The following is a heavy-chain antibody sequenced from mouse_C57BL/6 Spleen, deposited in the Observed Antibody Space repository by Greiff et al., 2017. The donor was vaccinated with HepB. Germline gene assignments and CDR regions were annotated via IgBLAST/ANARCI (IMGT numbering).Heavy chain of an antibody. V-gene: IGHV1-26*01. CDR1: GYTFTDYY. J-gene: IGHJ4*01. CDR3: ARGITTVVALYYYAMDD. Sequence: EVQLQQSGPELVKPGASVKISCKASGYTFTDYYMNWVKQSHGKSLEWIGDINPNNGGTSYNQKFKGKATLTVDKSSSTAYMELRSLTSEDSAVYYCARGITTVVALYYYAMDDWGQGTSVTVSS. CDR2: INPNNGGT. D-gene: IGHD1-1*01.